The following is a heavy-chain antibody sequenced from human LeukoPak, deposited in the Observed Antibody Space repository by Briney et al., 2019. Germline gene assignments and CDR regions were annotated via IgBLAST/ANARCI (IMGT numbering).Heavy chain of an antibody. Sequence: GGSLRRSCAASGFTFSSYAMHWVRQAPGKGLEWVSALSGSGGSTYYADSVKGRFTISRDNSENTLYLQMNSLRAEDTAVYYCAKDLKTGALDYWGQGTLVTVSS. J-gene: IGHJ4*02. V-gene: IGHV3-23*01. CDR2: LSGSGGST. CDR1: GFTFSSYA. D-gene: IGHD3-10*01. CDR3: AKDLKTGALDY.